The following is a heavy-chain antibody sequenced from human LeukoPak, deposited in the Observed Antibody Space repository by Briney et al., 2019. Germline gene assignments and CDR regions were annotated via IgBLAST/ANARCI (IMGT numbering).Heavy chain of an antibody. CDR1: GFTFSDFG. V-gene: IGHV3-21*01. CDR3: ARDRETRLVRAYYYMDV. J-gene: IGHJ6*03. CDR2: ISFSSTYI. D-gene: IGHD6-19*01. Sequence: GGSLRLSCAASGFTFSDFGMIWVRQAPGKGLEWLASISFSSTYIYYAGSVKGRFTISRDNADNSLLLQMNSLRAEDTGVYYCARDRETRLVRAYYYMDVWGKGTTVTVSS.